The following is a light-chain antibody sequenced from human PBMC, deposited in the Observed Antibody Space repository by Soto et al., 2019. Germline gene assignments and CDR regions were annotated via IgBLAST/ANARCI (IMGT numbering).Light chain of an antibody. CDR3: GAWESSLNPDV. Sequence: QSVLTRPPSVSSAPGQKGNISCSGSSFNNGNNYVSWYQQLPGTAPKLLIYDNNKRPSGIPDRFSGSNSGTSATLAITGLQTADEADYYCGAWESSLNPDVFGTGTKVTVL. CDR2: DNN. CDR1: SFNNGNNY. V-gene: IGLV1-51*01. J-gene: IGLJ1*01.